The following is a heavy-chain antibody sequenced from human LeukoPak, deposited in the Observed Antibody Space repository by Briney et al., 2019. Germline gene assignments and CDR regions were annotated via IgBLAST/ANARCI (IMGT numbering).Heavy chain of an antibody. CDR2: ISGSSGTT. V-gene: IGHV3-23*01. CDR3: AKCKGGGTLHYGLDV. Sequence: GSLGLSCAASGFTFISYAMSWVRQAPGKGLEGVSAISGSSGTTYYVDSVKGRFTISRDNSKNTLYLQMNSLRAEDTAVYYCAKCKGGGTLHYGLDVWGQGTTVTVSS. D-gene: IGHD1-1*01. J-gene: IGHJ6*02. CDR1: GFTFISYA.